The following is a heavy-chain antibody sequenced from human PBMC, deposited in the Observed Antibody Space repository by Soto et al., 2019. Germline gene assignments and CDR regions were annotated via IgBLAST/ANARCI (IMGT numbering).Heavy chain of an antibody. CDR2: ISWDGGSI. D-gene: IGHD6-13*01. V-gene: IGHV3-43*01. CDR1: GFKFDDYM. CDR3: AKEGNAGSSLDS. J-gene: IGHJ5*01. Sequence: EVQLVESGGGVVQPGGSLRLSCEASGFKFDDYMMHWVRQVPGKGLEWISLISWDGGSIEYADSIKGRFTVSRDNSKTSLHLHMHSLTSDDTAFYVCAKEGNAGSSLDSWGQGTLVTVSS.